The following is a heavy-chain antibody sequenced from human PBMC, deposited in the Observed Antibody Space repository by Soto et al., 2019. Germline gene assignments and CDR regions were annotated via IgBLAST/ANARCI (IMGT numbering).Heavy chain of an antibody. CDR3: ARDRITIFGVVRPYDYYYYGMDV. J-gene: IGHJ6*02. V-gene: IGHV3-33*01. CDR2: IWYDGSNK. D-gene: IGHD3-3*01. CDR1: GFPFSSYG. Sequence: PGGSLRLSCAASGFPFSSYGMHWVRQAPGKGLEWVAVIWYDGSNKYYADSVKGRFTISRDNSKNTLYLQMNSLRAEDTAVYYCARDRITIFGVVRPYDYYYYGMDVWGQGTTVTVSS.